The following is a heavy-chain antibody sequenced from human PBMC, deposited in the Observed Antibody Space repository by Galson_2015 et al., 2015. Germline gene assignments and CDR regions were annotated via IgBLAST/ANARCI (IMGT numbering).Heavy chain of an antibody. D-gene: IGHD3-16*01. CDR2: INSDGTSK. CDR1: GFTFSSDW. J-gene: IGHJ4*02. V-gene: IGHV3-74*01. CDR3: ARDPLWDRTVGFDY. Sequence: SLRLSCAASGFTFSSDWMHWVRHAPGKGLVWLSRINSDGTSKTYADSVKGRFTISRDNAKNTLYLQMNSLRAEDTAVYYCARDPLWDRTVGFDYWGQGTLVTVSS.